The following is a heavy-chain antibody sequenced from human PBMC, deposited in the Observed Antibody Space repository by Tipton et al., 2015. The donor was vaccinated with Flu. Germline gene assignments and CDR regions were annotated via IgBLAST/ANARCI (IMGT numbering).Heavy chain of an antibody. V-gene: IGHV4-59*12. J-gene: IGHJ4*02. CDR3: ARGSGSGTDVTFYF. Sequence: TLSLTCTVTGGTMRSSYWSWIRQPPGTGPQWLGYVYYSGTTKYHPSLESRAAISLDTSKNQFSLRLTSVTSADTAVYYCARGSGSGTDVTFYFWGQGTLVTVSS. CDR1: GGTMRSSY. CDR2: VYYSGTT. D-gene: IGHD3-10*01.